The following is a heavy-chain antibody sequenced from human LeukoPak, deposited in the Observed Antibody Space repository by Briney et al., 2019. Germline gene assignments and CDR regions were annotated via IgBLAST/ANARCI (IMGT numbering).Heavy chain of an antibody. CDR3: ARVSLGGRGDDAFDI. CDR1: GGSISSSSYY. Sequence: SETLSLTCTVSGGSISSSSYYWGWIRQPPGKGLEWIGSIYYSGSTYYNPSLKSRVTISVDTSKNQFSLKLSSVTAADTAVYYCARVSLGGRGDDAFDIWGQGTVVTVSS. CDR2: IYYSGST. J-gene: IGHJ3*02. V-gene: IGHV4-39*07. D-gene: IGHD3-10*01.